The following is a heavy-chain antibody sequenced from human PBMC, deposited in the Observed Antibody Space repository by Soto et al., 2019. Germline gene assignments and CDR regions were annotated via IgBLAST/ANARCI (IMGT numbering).Heavy chain of an antibody. J-gene: IGHJ4*02. CDR3: ARNEPGYSGNGFDY. CDR2: INPNSGGK. V-gene: IGHV1-2*04. CDR1: GYTFTGYY. D-gene: IGHD5-12*01. Sequence: QVPLVQSGAEVKKPGASVKVSCKASGYTFTGYYIHWVRQAPGQGLEWMGWINPNSGGKNYAQKFQGWVTMTRDTSISTVYMELSRLKSDDTAVYYCARNEPGYSGNGFDYWGQGTLVTVSS.